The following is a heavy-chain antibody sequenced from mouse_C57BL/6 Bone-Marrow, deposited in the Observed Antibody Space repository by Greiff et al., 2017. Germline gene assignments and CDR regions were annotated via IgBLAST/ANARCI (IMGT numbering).Heavy chain of an antibody. J-gene: IGHJ1*03. V-gene: IGHV5-4*01. Sequence: EVKLVESGGGLVKPGGSLKLSCAASGFTFSSYAMSWVRQTPEKRLEWVATISAGGSYTYYPDNVKGRFTISRDNAKNNLYLQRSHLKSEDTAMYYCARDQDGSSYWYFDVWGTGTTVTVSA. CDR3: ARDQDGSSYWYFDV. CDR1: GFTFSSYA. CDR2: ISAGGSYT. D-gene: IGHD1-1*01.